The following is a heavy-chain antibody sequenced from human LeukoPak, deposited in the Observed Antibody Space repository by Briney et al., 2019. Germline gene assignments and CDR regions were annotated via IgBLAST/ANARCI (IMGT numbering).Heavy chain of an antibody. CDR2: IYHSGST. Sequence: SETLSLTCTVSGGSTSSSGSYWGWIRQPPGERLEWIGSIYHSGSTYYNPSLQSRVTISVDTSKNQFSLKLPSVTAADTAVYYCANSASYISPQIDYWGQGTLVTVSS. D-gene: IGHD1-26*01. V-gene: IGHV4-39*01. J-gene: IGHJ4*02. CDR1: GGSTSSSGSY. CDR3: ANSASYISPQIDY.